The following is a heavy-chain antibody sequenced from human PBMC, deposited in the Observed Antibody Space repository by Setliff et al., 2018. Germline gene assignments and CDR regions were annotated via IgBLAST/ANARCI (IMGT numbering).Heavy chain of an antibody. CDR2: IGVRNVKT. D-gene: IGHD7-27*01. Sequence: ASVKVSCKASGYTFTTYGISWVRQAPGQGLEWMGWIGVRNVKTNYAQKFQDRVTMTTDTPTSTGYMELRSLTSDDTGVYYCARRWETGDQDAYDIWGQGTKVTVSS. CDR3: ARRWETGDQDAYDI. CDR1: GYTFTTYG. J-gene: IGHJ3*02. V-gene: IGHV1-18*04.